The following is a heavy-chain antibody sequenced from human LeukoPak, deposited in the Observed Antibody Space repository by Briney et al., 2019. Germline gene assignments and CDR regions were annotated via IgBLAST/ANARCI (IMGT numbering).Heavy chain of an antibody. J-gene: IGHJ4*02. D-gene: IGHD3-16*01. CDR3: AREGLQGDFDY. CDR1: GYTFTNYG. V-gene: IGHV1-18*01. CDR2: ISAYSGNT. Sequence: ASVKVSCKASGYTFTNYGISWVRQAPGQGLEWMGWISAYSGNTNYAQNLQGRVTMTTDTSTSTAYMELSSLRSEDTVVYYCAREGLQGDFDYWGQGTLVTVSS.